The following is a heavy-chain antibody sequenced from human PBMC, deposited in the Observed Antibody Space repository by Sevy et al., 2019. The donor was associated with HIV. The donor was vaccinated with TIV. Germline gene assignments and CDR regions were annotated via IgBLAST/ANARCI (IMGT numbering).Heavy chain of an antibody. J-gene: IGHJ4*02. D-gene: IGHD3-22*01. CDR2: IYPGDSDT. CDR1: GYSFTSYW. Sequence: GESLKISCKGSGYSFTSYWIGWVRQMPGKGLEWMGIIYPGDSDTRYSPSFQGQVTISADKPISTAYLQWSSLKASDTAMYYCARLAGYDSSGYYYPFDYWGQGTLVTVSS. CDR3: ARLAGYDSSGYYYPFDY. V-gene: IGHV5-51*01.